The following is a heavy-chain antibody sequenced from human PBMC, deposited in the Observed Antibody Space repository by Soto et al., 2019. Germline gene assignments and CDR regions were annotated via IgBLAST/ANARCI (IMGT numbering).Heavy chain of an antibody. CDR1: GYSFSNFD. Sequence: QVRLVQSGTEVKKPGASVKVSCMVSGYSFSNFDINWVRQATGQGLEWMGWMSPKNGDVGYAQKFQGRVTMTSNNSINTAYMELNNLRPEDTAVYYCVRPGRYWGQGSPVTV. CDR2: MSPKNGDV. D-gene: IGHD1-26*01. CDR3: VRPGRY. V-gene: IGHV1-8*02. J-gene: IGHJ4*02.